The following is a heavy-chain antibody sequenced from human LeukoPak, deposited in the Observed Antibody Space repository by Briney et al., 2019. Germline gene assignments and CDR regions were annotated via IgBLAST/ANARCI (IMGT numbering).Heavy chain of an antibody. J-gene: IGHJ5*02. V-gene: IGHV4-59*11. CDR2: IYYSGST. CDR3: ARVWSEYYYDSSGYDP. D-gene: IGHD3-22*01. CDR1: GGSISSHY. Sequence: SETLSLTCTVSGGSISSHYWSWIRQPPGKGLEWIGHIYYSGSTNYNPSLKSRVTISVDTSKNQFSLKLSSVTAADTAVYYCARVWSEYYYDSSGYDPWGQGTLVTVSS.